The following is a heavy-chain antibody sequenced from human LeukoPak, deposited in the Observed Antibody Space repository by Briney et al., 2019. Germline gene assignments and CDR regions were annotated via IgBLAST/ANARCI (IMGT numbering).Heavy chain of an antibody. J-gene: IGHJ4*02. CDR3: ARTLPRRQWLREMPRPGGSRLEEFDY. D-gene: IGHD6-19*01. CDR1: GYTFTSYG. V-gene: IGHV1-18*01. CDR2: ISAYNGNT. Sequence: ASVKVSCKASGYTFTSYGISWVRQAPGQGLEWMGWISAYNGNTNYAQKLQGRVTMTTDTSTSTAYMELRSLRSDDTAVYYCARTLPRRQWLREMPRPGGSRLEEFDYWGRGTLVTVSS.